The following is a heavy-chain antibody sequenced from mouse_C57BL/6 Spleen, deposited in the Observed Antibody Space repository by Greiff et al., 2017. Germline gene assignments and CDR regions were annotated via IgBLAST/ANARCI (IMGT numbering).Heavy chain of an antibody. CDR1: GFSFTSYG. CDR3: ARLTGPHWYAMDY. V-gene: IGHV2-9*01. D-gene: IGHD4-1*01. Sequence: VKLMESGPGLVAPSQSLSITCTVSGFSFTSYGVDWVRQPPGKGLEWLGVIWGGGSTNYNSALMSRLSISKDNSKSQGFLKMNSLQTDDTAMYDCARLTGPHWYAMDYWGQGTSVTVSS. CDR2: IWGGGST. J-gene: IGHJ4*01.